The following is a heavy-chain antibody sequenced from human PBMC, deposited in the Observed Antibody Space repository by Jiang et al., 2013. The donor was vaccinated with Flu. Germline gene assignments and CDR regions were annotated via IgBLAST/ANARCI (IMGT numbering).Heavy chain of an antibody. CDR1: GDSVSTGNYF. CDR3: ARRPRYSSGLFDF. Sequence: GPGLVKPSETLSLTCTVSGDSVSTGNYFWGWIRQPPGRGLEWIGNIYYSGTTYYNPSLKSRATQSVDTSKNQFPLKLRSVTAADTGVYYCARRPRYSSGLFDFWGQGTLVTVSS. CDR2: IYYSGTT. D-gene: IGHD6-19*01. V-gene: IGHV4-39*01. J-gene: IGHJ4*02.